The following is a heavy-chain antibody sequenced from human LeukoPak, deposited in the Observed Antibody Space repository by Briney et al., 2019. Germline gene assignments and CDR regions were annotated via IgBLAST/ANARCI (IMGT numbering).Heavy chain of an antibody. Sequence: GGSLRLSCAASGFTFSSYAMSWVRQAPGKGLEWVSAISGSGGSTYYAGSVKGRFTISRDNSKSTLYLQMNSLRAEDTAVYYCANGNRCTSPNCLGYYYFYMDVWGKGTTVTVSS. V-gene: IGHV3-23*01. CDR3: ANGNRCTSPNCLGYYYFYMDV. CDR1: GFTFSSYA. CDR2: ISGSGGST. J-gene: IGHJ6*03. D-gene: IGHD2-8*01.